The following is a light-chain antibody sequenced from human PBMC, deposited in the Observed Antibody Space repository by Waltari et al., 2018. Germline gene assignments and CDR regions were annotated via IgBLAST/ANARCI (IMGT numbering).Light chain of an antibody. CDR1: SSDVGGYNY. V-gene: IGLV2-11*01. CDR3: CSYAGSYTYV. CDR2: DAS. J-gene: IGLJ1*01. Sequence: QSALTQPRSVSGSPGQSVTISCTGTSSDVGGYNYVSWYQQHPGKAPKLMIYDASKRPSGVPVRFSGSKSGNTASLTISGLQAEDEADYYCCSYAGSYTYVFGTGTKVTVL.